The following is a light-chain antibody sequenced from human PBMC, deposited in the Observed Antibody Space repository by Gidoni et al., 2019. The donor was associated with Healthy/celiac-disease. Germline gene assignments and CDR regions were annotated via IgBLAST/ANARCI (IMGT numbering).Light chain of an antibody. J-gene: IGKJ1*01. Sequence: DIQMTQSPSTLSASVGDRVTITCRASQSISSWLDWYQQKPGKAPKLLIYKASGLESGVPSRFSGSGSGTEFTLTISGLEPDDFATYYCQQYNSYPWTFGQGTKVEIK. CDR1: QSISSW. V-gene: IGKV1-5*03. CDR3: QQYNSYPWT. CDR2: KAS.